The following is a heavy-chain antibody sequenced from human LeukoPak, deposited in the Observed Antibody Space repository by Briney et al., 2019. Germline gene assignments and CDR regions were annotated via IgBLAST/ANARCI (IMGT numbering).Heavy chain of an antibody. CDR1: GGSISSYY. V-gene: IGHV4-59*08. CDR2: IYYSGIT. Sequence: SETLSLTCTVSGGSISSYYWSWIRQPPGKGLEWIGYIYYSGITNYNPSLKSRVTISVDTSKNQFSLKLSSVTAADTAVYYCASTYYYDSSMDVWGKGTTVTVSS. CDR3: ASTYYYDSSMDV. D-gene: IGHD3-22*01. J-gene: IGHJ6*03.